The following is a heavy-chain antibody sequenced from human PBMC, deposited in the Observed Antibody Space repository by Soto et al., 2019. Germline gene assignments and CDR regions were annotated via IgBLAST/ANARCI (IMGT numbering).Heavy chain of an antibody. D-gene: IGHD2-8*02. Sequence: PGGSLRLSCAGSGFSFSDYYMSWIRQAPGKGLEWVSYISSSSTYTNYADSVKGRFTISRDNAKNSLFLQMSSLRAEDTAVYYCAREQVLVRVSSENIYYYYGLDVWGQGTTVTVSS. J-gene: IGHJ6*02. V-gene: IGHV3-11*06. CDR1: GFSFSDYY. CDR2: ISSSSTYT. CDR3: AREQVLVRVSSENIYYYYGLDV.